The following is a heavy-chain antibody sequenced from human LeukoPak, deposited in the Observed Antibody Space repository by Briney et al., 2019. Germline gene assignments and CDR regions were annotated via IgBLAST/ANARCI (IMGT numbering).Heavy chain of an antibody. CDR2: INPNNGGT. D-gene: IGHD6-19*01. CDR3: ARVFEIGYSSGWSDY. V-gene: IGHV1-2*02. CDR1: GYTFSDYY. Sequence: ASVEVSCKASGYTFSDYYIHWVRQAPGQGLEWMGWINPNNGGTNSAQKFQGRVTMTRDTSISTAYMELSRLRSDDTAVYYCARVFEIGYSSGWSDYWGQGTLVTVSS. J-gene: IGHJ4*02.